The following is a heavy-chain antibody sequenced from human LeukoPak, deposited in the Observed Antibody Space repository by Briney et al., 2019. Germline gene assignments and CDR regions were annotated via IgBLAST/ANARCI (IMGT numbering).Heavy chain of an antibody. CDR3: TREREDGYYDYVWGSYRYPDY. Sequence: GGSLRLSCTASGFTFGDYAMSWVRQAPGKGLEWVGFIRSKAYGGTTEYAASVKGRFTISRDDSKSIAYLQMNSLKTEDTAVYYCTREREDGYYDYVWGSYRYPDYWGQGTLVTVSS. J-gene: IGHJ4*02. CDR1: GFTFGDYA. V-gene: IGHV3-49*04. CDR2: IRSKAYGGTT. D-gene: IGHD3-16*02.